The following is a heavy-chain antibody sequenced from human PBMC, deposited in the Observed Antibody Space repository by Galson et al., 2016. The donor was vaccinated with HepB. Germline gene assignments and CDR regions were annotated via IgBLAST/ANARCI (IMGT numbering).Heavy chain of an antibody. V-gene: IGHV3-30-3*01. CDR1: GFSFSSYD. D-gene: IGHD4-17*01. CDR2: ISYDGSNK. CDR3: ARDMGYGDYPGAFDI. J-gene: IGHJ3*02. Sequence: SLRLSCAASGFSFSSYDMEWVRQAPGKGLEWVAVISYDGSNKYYADSVKGRFTISRDNSKNTLYLQMNSLRAEDTAVYYCARDMGYGDYPGAFDIWGQGTMVTVSS.